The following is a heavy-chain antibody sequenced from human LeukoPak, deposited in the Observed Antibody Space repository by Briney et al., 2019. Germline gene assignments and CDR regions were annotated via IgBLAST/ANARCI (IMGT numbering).Heavy chain of an antibody. J-gene: IGHJ4*02. V-gene: IGHV4-59*01. CDR1: GGSISSYY. CDR3: ARDRALTGADY. Sequence: SETLSLTCTVSGGSISSYYWSWIRQPPGKGLEWIGYIYYSGSTNYNPSLKSRVTISVDTSKNQFSLKLSSVTAADTAVYHCARDRALTGADYWGQGTLVTVSS. D-gene: IGHD1-14*01. CDR2: IYYSGST.